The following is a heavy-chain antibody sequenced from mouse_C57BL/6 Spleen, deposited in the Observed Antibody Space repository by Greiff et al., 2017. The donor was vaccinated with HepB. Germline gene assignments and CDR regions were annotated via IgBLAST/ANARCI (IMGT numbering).Heavy chain of an antibody. Sequence: EVKLVESEGGLVQPGSSMKLSCTASGFTFSDYYMAWVRQVPEKGLEWVANINYDGSSTYYLDSLKSRFIISRDNAKNILYLQMSSLKSEDTATYYCARGVYYDYDGGAWFAYWGQGTLVTVSA. CDR1: GFTFSDYY. V-gene: IGHV5-16*01. J-gene: IGHJ3*01. CDR3: ARGVYYDYDGGAWFAY. D-gene: IGHD2-4*01. CDR2: INYDGSST.